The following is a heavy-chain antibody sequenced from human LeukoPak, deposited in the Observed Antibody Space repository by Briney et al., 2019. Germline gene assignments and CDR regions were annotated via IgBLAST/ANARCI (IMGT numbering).Heavy chain of an antibody. CDR2: ISGSSSGSTSIT. CDR1: GIIFSTYA. V-gene: IGHV3-48*02. CDR3: AKAARLGPSHFDY. Sequence: PGGSLRLSCEFSGIIFSTYAMNWVRQAPGKGLEWISYISGSSSGSTSITQYADSVKGRFTISRDNSRSTLYLHMNSLRDDDTAVYYCAKAARLGPSHFDYWGRGTLVTVSS. D-gene: IGHD6-25*01. J-gene: IGHJ4*02.